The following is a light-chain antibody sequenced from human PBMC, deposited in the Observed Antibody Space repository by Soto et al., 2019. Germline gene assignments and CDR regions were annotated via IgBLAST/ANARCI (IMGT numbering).Light chain of an antibody. CDR2: DAS. CDR3: HPRTAWPAT. J-gene: IGKJ1*01. V-gene: IGKV3-11*01. CDR1: QSVDIR. Sequence: EVVLTQSPATLSLSPGERATLSCRASQSVDIRLAWYQQKPGQAPRLLIYDASTRATGIPARFSGSGAGTDFTLTITSLEPEDFAVSYRHPRTAWPATFGQGTKVEIK.